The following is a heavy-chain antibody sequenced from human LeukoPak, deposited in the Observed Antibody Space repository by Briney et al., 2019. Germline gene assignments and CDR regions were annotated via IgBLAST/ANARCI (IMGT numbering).Heavy chain of an antibody. D-gene: IGHD3-9*01. V-gene: IGHV4-59*08. Sequence: SETLSLTCTVSGGSISSYYWSWIRQPPGKGLEWIGNIYYSGSTNYKPSLKSRVTISVDTSKNQFSLKLSSVTAADTAVYYCASGLRYFDLYYWGQGTLVTVSS. CDR1: GGSISSYY. J-gene: IGHJ4*02. CDR2: IYYSGST. CDR3: ASGLRYFDLYY.